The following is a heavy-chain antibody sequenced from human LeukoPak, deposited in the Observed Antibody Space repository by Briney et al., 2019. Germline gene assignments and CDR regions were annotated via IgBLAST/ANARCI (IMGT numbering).Heavy chain of an antibody. CDR2: ISSSSSYI. Sequence: GGSLRLSCAASGFTFSSYSMNWVRQAPGKGLEWVSSISSSSSYIYYADSVKGRFTISRDNAKNSLYLQMNSLRAEDTAVYYCARQMPEAAAVNFDYWGQGTLVTVSS. CDR1: GFTFSSYS. J-gene: IGHJ4*02. CDR3: ARQMPEAAAVNFDY. V-gene: IGHV3-21*01. D-gene: IGHD6-13*01.